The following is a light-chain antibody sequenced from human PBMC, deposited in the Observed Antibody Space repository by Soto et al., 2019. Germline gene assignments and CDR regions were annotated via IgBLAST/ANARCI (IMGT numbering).Light chain of an antibody. CDR1: RSDVGGYNY. CDR2: EVS. J-gene: IGLJ1*01. Sequence: QSALTQPASVSGSPGQSITISCTGTRSDVGGYNYVSWYQQHPGKAPKLILYEVSNRPSGVSNRFSGSKSGNTASLTISGLHSEDEADYYCNSYTSKSTGVFGTGTEVTVL. V-gene: IGLV2-14*01. CDR3: NSYTSKSTGV.